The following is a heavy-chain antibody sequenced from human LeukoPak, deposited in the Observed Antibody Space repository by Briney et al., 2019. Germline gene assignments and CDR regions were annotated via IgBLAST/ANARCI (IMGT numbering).Heavy chain of an antibody. CDR3: ARSIYASGSSYIFDI. Sequence: GGSLRLSCAASGFTLSSYAMSWVRQAPGKAPERVSGICGCGGSPYSAASVKGRFITFRDNSKNTLYVQVNTLSAEDTAVYYCARSIYASGSSYIFDIWGQGTMVTVSS. CDR1: GFTLSSYA. D-gene: IGHD3-10*01. J-gene: IGHJ3*02. CDR2: ICGCGGSP. V-gene: IGHV3-23*01.